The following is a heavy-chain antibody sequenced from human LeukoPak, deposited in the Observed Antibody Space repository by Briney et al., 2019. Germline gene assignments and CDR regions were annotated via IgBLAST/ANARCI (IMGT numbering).Heavy chain of an antibody. J-gene: IGHJ4*02. CDR1: GGSISSDY. Sequence: SETLSLTCTVSGGSISSDYWSWIRQPPGKGLEWIGYFSYSGSTNYNPSPKSRVTISVDTSKNLFSLKLSSVTAADTAVYFCARERGVIAALYYFDYWGQGIPVTVSS. V-gene: IGHV4-59*01. CDR2: FSYSGST. CDR3: ARERGVIAALYYFDY. D-gene: IGHD6-13*01.